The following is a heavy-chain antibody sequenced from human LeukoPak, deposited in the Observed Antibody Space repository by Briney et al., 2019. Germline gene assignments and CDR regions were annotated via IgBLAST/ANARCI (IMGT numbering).Heavy chain of an antibody. J-gene: IGHJ4*02. D-gene: IGHD3-10*01. CDR2: ISGNSGTT. V-gene: IGHV3-23*01. Sequence: PGGSLRLSCAVSGFTFRSYGMSWVRQTPGKGLEWVSGISGNSGTTYYADSVKGRFTISRDNAKNSLYLQMNSLRAEDTALYHCARVAAGDVLWFGEPIREFDYWGQGTLVTVSS. CDR1: GFTFRSYG. CDR3: ARVAAGDVLWFGEPIREFDY.